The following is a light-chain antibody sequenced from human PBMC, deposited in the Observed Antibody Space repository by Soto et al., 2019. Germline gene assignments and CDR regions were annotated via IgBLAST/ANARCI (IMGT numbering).Light chain of an antibody. Sequence: DIQMTQSPTSLSASVGDRVTITCRASQGIRNYVAWYQQIPGKAPKLLIYAASTLQSGVPSRFSGSGSGTDFTLTIYGLQPEDVATYSCQKYSSVPVFGPGTKAEIK. V-gene: IGKV1-27*01. J-gene: IGKJ3*01. CDR1: QGIRNY. CDR3: QKYSSVPV. CDR2: AAS.